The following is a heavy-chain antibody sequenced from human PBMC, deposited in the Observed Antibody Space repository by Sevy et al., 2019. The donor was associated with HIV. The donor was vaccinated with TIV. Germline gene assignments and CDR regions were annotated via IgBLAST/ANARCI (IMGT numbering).Heavy chain of an antibody. V-gene: IGHV3-48*03. J-gene: IGHJ4*02. CDR1: GFTFSSYE. Sequence: GGSLRLSCAASGFTFSSYEMIWVRQAPGKGLEWVSYISSSGSTIYYADSVKGRFTISRDNAKNSLYLQMNSLRAEDTAVYYCAKLSTVTTKGDFDYWGQGTLVTVSS. CDR3: AKLSTVTTKGDFDY. D-gene: IGHD4-17*01. CDR2: ISSSGSTI.